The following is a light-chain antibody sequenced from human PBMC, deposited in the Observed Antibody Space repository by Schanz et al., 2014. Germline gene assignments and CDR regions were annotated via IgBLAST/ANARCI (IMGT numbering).Light chain of an antibody. CDR1: QDISND. CDR3: QQSDNRPD. V-gene: IGKV1-33*01. J-gene: IGKJ4*01. Sequence: DIQMPQSPSSLSASVGDRVTITCQASQDISNDLNWYQQKPGKTPKLLIYDASNLEAGVPSRFSGSGSRTYFTYTISRLQPEDIATYDCQQSDNRPDFGGGTKVEV. CDR2: DAS.